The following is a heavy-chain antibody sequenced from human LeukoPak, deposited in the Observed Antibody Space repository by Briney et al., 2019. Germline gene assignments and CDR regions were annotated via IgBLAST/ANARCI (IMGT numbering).Heavy chain of an antibody. Sequence: GGSLRLSCAVSGFTFDDYGMSWVRQAPGKGLEWVSGINWNGGSTGYADSVKGRFTISRDNAKNSLYLQMNSLRAEDTALYYCARHYGGNYYYYYMDVWGKGTTVTVSS. D-gene: IGHD4-23*01. J-gene: IGHJ6*03. CDR2: INWNGGST. CDR3: ARHYGGNYYYYYMDV. V-gene: IGHV3-20*04. CDR1: GFTFDDYG.